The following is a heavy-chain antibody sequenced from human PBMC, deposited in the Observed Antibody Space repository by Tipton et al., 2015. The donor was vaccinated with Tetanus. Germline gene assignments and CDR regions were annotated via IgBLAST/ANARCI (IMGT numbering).Heavy chain of an antibody. D-gene: IGHD2-2*01. V-gene: IGHV1-3*01. J-gene: IGHJ6*02. Sequence: QVQLVQSGAEVKKPGASVKVSCKASGYTFTSYAMHWVRQAPGQRLEWMGWINAGNGNTKYSQKFQGRVTITRDTSASTAYMELSSLRSEDTAVYYCARYNGGGDIVVVPAAIRYGMDVWGQGTTVTVSS. CDR1: GYTFTSYA. CDR3: ARYNGGGDIVVVPAAIRYGMDV. CDR2: INAGNGNT.